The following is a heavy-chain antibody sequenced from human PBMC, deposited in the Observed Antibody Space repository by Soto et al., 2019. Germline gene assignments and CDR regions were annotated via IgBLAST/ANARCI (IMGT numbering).Heavy chain of an antibody. Sequence: GGSLRLSCAASGFTFSSYWMHWVRQAPGKGLVWVSRMNSDGSSITYADSVKGRFTISRDSAKNTMYLQVHSLRAEDTAVYYCAREIETTGLYHFAYWGQGTLVTVSS. D-gene: IGHD1-1*01. CDR3: AREIETTGLYHFAY. J-gene: IGHJ4*02. CDR2: MNSDGSSI. CDR1: GFTFSSYW. V-gene: IGHV3-74*01.